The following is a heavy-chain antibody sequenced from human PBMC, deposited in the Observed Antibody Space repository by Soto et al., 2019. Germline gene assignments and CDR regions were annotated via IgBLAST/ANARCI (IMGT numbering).Heavy chain of an antibody. CDR1: GGSFGGYY. V-gene: IGHV4-34*01. CDR3: ARAGPLDRIYDGSGSYYSSRWFDP. Sequence: SETLSLTCAVYGGSFGGYYWSWIRQPPGKGLEWIGEINHSGSTNYNPSLKSRVTISVDTSKNQFSLKLSSVTAADTAVYYCARAGPLDRIYDGSGSYYSSRWFDPWGQGTLVTGS. J-gene: IGHJ5*02. D-gene: IGHD3-10*01. CDR2: INHSGST.